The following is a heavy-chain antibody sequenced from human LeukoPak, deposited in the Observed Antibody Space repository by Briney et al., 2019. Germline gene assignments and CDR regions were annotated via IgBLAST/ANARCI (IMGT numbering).Heavy chain of an antibody. CDR1: GFTFSGYA. J-gene: IGHJ6*02. CDR2: ISYDGSNK. Sequence: PGRSLRLSCAASGFTFSGYAMHWVRQPPGKGLEWVAVISYDGSNKYYANSVKGRFTISRDNSKNTLYLQMNSLRAEDMAVYYCATSPALPGMDVWGQGTTVTVSS. V-gene: IGHV3-30-3*01. CDR3: ATSPALPGMDV.